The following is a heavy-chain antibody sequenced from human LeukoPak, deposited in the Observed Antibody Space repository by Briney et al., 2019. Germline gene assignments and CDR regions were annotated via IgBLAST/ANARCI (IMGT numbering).Heavy chain of an antibody. V-gene: IGHV3-11*04. CDR2: ISTNGVTI. D-gene: IGHD2-15*01. J-gene: IGHJ4*02. CDR1: GFTFSDFY. CDR3: ARHKTTGGYDN. Sequence: GGSLRLSCAASGFTFSDFYMSWIRQVPGKGLEFVSFISTNGVTIRYADSVKGRFTISRDNTKNSLYLQMNNLTVEDTAMYTCARHKTTGGYDNWGQGTLVTVSS.